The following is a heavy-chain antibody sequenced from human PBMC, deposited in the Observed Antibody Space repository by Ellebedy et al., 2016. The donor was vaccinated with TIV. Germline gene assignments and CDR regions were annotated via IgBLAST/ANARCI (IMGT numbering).Heavy chain of an antibody. CDR3: AKDLAPAATTPPTWLDP. CDR2: ISGSGCDI. V-gene: IGHV3-23*01. CDR1: GFTFTNYA. J-gene: IGHJ5*02. Sequence: GESLKISCAASGFTFTNYAMTWVRQAPGKGLEWVSSISGSGCDIYHADSVRGRFTISRDNSKNTVYLQMNSLRAEDTAVYYCAKDLAPAATTPPTWLDPWGQGTLVIVSS. D-gene: IGHD1-14*01.